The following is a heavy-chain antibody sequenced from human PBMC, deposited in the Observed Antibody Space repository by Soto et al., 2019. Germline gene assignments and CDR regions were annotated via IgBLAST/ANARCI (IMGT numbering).Heavy chain of an antibody. D-gene: IGHD3-22*01. V-gene: IGHV3-23*01. CDR3: AKDEYYYSRSGYYIFDS. CDR1: GFTFSYYA. Sequence: GGSLRLACAASGFTFSYYAMSWVRQAPGKGLEWVSAISGSGGSTFYADSVKGRFTISRDNSKNTLYLQMNSLRPEDTALYYCAKDEYYYSRSGYYIFDSWGQGTLVTVSS. CDR2: ISGSGGST. J-gene: IGHJ4*02.